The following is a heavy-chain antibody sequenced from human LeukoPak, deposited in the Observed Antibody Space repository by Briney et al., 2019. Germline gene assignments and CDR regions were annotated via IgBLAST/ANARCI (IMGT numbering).Heavy chain of an antibody. V-gene: IGHV3-30*18. CDR1: GFTFSSYG. Sequence: GGSLRLSCAASGFTFSSYGMHWVRQAPGKGLEWEAVISYDGSNKYYADSVKGRFTISRDNSKSTLYLQMNSLRAEDTAVYYCAKDPYYYGSGSYGPDYWGQGTLVTVSS. CDR2: ISYDGSNK. CDR3: AKDPYYYGSGSYGPDY. D-gene: IGHD3-10*01. J-gene: IGHJ4*02.